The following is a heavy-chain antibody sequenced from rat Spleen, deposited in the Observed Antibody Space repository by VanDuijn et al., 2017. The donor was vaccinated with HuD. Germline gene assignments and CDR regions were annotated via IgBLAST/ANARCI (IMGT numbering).Heavy chain of an antibody. CDR1: GFTYSNYV. CDR3: AKDMNTYYGYNYGDYFDY. J-gene: IGHJ2*01. Sequence: EVQLVESGGGLVQPGRSLKLSCAASGFTYSNYVMAWVRQAPTKGLEWVASISTGGGNTYYRASVKGRFTISRDNAKNTLYLQMDSLRSEDTATYYCAKDMNTYYGYNYGDYFDYWGQGVMVTVSS. D-gene: IGHD1-9*01. V-gene: IGHV5S13*01. CDR2: ISTGGGNT.